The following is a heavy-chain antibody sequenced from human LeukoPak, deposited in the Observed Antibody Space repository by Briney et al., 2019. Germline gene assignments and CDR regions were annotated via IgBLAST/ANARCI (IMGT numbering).Heavy chain of an antibody. CDR2: ISSGDST. CDR3: AREGIDYYAKSGYVY. D-gene: IGHD3-22*01. J-gene: IGHJ4*02. Sequence: GSLRLSCAASGFTVSSNYMSWVRQAPGKGLEWVSVISSGDSTYYADSVKGRFTISRDNSKNTLYLQMNSLRAEDTAVYYCAREGIDYYAKSGYVYWGQGTLVTVSS. V-gene: IGHV3-53*01. CDR1: GFTVSSNY.